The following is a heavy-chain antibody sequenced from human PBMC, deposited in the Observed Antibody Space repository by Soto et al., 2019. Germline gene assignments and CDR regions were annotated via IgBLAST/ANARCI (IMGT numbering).Heavy chain of an antibody. CDR2: IYPGDSDT. Sequence: GESLKISCKGSGYSFTSYWIGWVRQMPGKGLEWMGIIYPGDSDTRYSPSFQGQVTISADKSISTAYLQWSSLKASDTAMYYCARPSITMVRGVIGADAFDIWGQGTMVTVSS. CDR3: ARPSITMVRGVIGADAFDI. D-gene: IGHD3-10*01. CDR1: GYSFTSYW. J-gene: IGHJ3*02. V-gene: IGHV5-51*01.